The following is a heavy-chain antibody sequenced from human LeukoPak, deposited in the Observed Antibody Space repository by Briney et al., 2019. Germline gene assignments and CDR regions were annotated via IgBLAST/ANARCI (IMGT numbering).Heavy chain of an antibody. Sequence: PGESLRLSCAASGFNVTNNYMGWVRQAPGRGLEWVSLLYSGGSTFYTASVRGRFTISRDNSRSTLYLHMNSLRVEDTAVYYCAGYSDMLIGHIEFWGQGTLVTVSS. CDR2: LYSGGST. CDR3: AGYSDMLIGHIEF. J-gene: IGHJ4*02. CDR1: GFNVTNNY. D-gene: IGHD3-9*01. V-gene: IGHV3-66*01.